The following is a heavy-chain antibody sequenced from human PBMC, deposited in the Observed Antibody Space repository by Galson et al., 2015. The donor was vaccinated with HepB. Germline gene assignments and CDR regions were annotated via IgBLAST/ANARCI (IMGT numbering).Heavy chain of an antibody. CDR3: ARGIVVVPAAAKEHYYYYGMDV. Sequence: SGAEVKKPGESLKISCKGSGYSFTSYWIGWVRQMPGKGLEWMGIIYPGDSDTRYSPSFQGQVTISADKSISTAYLQWSSLKASDTAMYYCARGIVVVPAAAKEHYYYYGMDVWGQGTTVTVSS. CDR2: IYPGDSDT. D-gene: IGHD2-2*01. V-gene: IGHV5-51*03. J-gene: IGHJ6*02. CDR1: GYSFTSYW.